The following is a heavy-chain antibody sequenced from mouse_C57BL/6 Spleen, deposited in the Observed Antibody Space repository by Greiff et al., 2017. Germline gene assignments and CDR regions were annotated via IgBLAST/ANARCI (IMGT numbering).Heavy chain of an antibody. J-gene: IGHJ4*01. Sequence: VQLQQPGAELVKPGASVKMSCKASGYTFTSYWITWVKQRPGQGLEWIGDIYPGSGSTNYNEKFKSKATLTVDTSSSTAYMQLSSLTSEDSAVYYCARRYSNFHAMDYWGQGTSVTVSS. CDR3: ARRYSNFHAMDY. CDR2: IYPGSGST. V-gene: IGHV1-55*01. D-gene: IGHD2-5*01. CDR1: GYTFTSYW.